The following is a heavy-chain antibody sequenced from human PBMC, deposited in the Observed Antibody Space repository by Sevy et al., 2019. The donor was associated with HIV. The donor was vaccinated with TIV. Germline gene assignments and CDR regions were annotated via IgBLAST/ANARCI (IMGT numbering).Heavy chain of an antibody. CDR3: ASAQYGGSSWYFDY. Sequence: GGSLRLSCAASGFTFSDYYMSWIRQAPGKGLEWVSYISSSGSTIYYADSVKGRFTISRDNAKNSLYLQMNSLRAEDTAVYYCASAQYGGSSWYFDYWGQGTLVTVSS. CDR1: GFTFSDYY. V-gene: IGHV3-11*04. J-gene: IGHJ4*02. CDR2: ISSSGSTI. D-gene: IGHD6-13*01.